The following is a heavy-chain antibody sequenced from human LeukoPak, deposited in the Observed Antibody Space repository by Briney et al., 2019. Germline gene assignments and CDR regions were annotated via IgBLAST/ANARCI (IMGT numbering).Heavy chain of an antibody. CDR1: GGSINSGDYY. CDR2: IYYSGST. D-gene: IGHD1-26*01. Sequence: PSETLSLTCTVSGGSINSGDYYWSWIRQPPGKGLEWIGYIYYSGSTYYNPSLMSRLTTSLDTSKNQFSLKLSSVTAADTAVYYCAREETLGSKGFDPWGQGTLVTVSS. V-gene: IGHV4-30-4*01. CDR3: AREETLGSKGFDP. J-gene: IGHJ5*02.